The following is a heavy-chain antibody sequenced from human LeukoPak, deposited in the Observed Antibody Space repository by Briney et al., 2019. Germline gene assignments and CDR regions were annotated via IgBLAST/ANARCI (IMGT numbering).Heavy chain of an antibody. J-gene: IGHJ4*02. D-gene: IGHD1-26*01. V-gene: IGHV3-7*03. CDR2: INQDGSEE. Sequence: GGSLRLSCAASPFTSSGHWMTWVRQAPGKGLEWVANINQDGSEEFYVDSLKGRFTISRDNAKNSLYLQINSLRADDTAIYYCARDSGRFYIDYWGQGTLVTVSS. CDR3: ARDSGRFYIDY. CDR1: PFTSSGHW.